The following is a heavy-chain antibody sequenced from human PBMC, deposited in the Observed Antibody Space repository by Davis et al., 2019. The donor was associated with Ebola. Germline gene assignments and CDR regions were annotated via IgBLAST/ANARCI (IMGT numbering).Heavy chain of an antibody. CDR1: GGSFSSYY. CDR2: IYYSGST. Sequence: PGGSLRLSCTVSGGSFSSYYWSWIRQPPGKGLEWIGYIYYSGSTNYNPSLKSRVTISVDTSKTQFSLKLSSVTAADTAVYYCARQVTMIVAYDGWYFDLWGRGTLVTVSS. D-gene: IGHD3-22*01. V-gene: IGHV4-59*08. CDR3: ARQVTMIVAYDGWYFDL. J-gene: IGHJ2*01.